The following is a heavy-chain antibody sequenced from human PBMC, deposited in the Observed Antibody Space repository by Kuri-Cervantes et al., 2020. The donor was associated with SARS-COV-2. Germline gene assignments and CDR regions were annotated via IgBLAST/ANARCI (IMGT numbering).Heavy chain of an antibody. CDR3: ARVVGLYGDFDY. CDR2: INPNSGGT. Sequence: ASVKVSCKASGGTFSNDAMNWVRQAPGQGLEWMGWINPNSGGTNYAQKFQGWVTMTRDTSISTAYMELSRLRSDDTAVYYCARVVGLYGDFDYWGQGTLVTVSS. CDR1: GGTFSNDA. V-gene: IGHV1-2*04. D-gene: IGHD1-26*01. J-gene: IGHJ4*02.